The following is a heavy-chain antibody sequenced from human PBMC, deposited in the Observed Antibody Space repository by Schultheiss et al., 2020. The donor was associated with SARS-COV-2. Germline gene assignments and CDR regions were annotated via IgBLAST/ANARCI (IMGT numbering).Heavy chain of an antibody. CDR2: IYYSGST. CDR3: AREPTVATIIRWFDP. J-gene: IGHJ5*02. Sequence: SETLSLTCAVSGYSISSGYYWGWIRQPPGKGLEWIGYIYYSGSTNYNPSLKSRVTISVDTSKNQFSLKLSSVTAADTAVYYCAREPTVATIIRWFDPWGQGTLVTVSS. CDR1: GYSISSGYY. D-gene: IGHD5-12*01. V-gene: IGHV4-61*01.